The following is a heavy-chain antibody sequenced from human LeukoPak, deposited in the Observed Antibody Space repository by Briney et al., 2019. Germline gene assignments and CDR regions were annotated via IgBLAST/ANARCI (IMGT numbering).Heavy chain of an antibody. CDR1: GFAFSSYA. V-gene: IGHV3-23*01. CDR3: AKDYEEPIALDAFDI. D-gene: IGHD3-3*01. Sequence: PGGSLRLSCAASGFAFSSYAMSWVRQAPGKGLEWVSAISGSGGSTYYADSVKGRFTIFRDNSKNTLYLQMNSLRAEDTAVYYCAKDYEEPIALDAFDIWGQGTMVTVSS. CDR2: ISGSGGST. J-gene: IGHJ3*02.